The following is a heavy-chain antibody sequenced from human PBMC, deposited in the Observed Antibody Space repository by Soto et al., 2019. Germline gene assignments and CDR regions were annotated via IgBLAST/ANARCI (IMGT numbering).Heavy chain of an antibody. CDR3: ARDSFSGYTPHYFDY. CDR1: GYTFTSYY. CDR2: INPSGGST. V-gene: IGHV1-46*01. J-gene: IGHJ4*02. Sequence: GASVKVSCKASGYTFTSYYMHWVRQAPGQGLGWMGIINPSGGSTSYAQKFQGRVTMTTDTSTSTAYMELRSLRSDDTAVYYCARDSFSGYTPHYFDYWGQGTLVTVSS. D-gene: IGHD3-22*01.